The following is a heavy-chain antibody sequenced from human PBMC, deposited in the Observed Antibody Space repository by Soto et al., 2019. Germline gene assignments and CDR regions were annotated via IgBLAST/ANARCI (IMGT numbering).Heavy chain of an antibody. J-gene: IGHJ4*02. Sequence: PSETLYLTCTVSGGSISSYYWSWIRQPPGKGLEWIGYIYYSGSTNYNPSLKSRVTISVDTSKNQFSLKLSSVTAADTAVYYCARPTYNSGSPFEYWGQGTLVTVS. D-gene: IGHD1-20*01. CDR3: ARPTYNSGSPFEY. CDR2: IYYSGST. V-gene: IGHV4-59*01. CDR1: GGSISSYY.